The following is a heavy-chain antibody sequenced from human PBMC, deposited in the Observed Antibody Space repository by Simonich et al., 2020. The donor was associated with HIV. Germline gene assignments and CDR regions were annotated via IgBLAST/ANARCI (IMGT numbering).Heavy chain of an antibody. CDR3: ARLTAGGLGEYFQH. V-gene: IGHV4-34*01. CDR1: GGSFSGYY. D-gene: IGHD6-13*01. Sequence: QVQLQQWGAGLLKPSETLSLTCAVYGGSFSGYYWSWIRQPPGRGLGWIGEINHSGSTNSNPSLKSRFTISVDTSKNQFSLKLSSVTAADTAVYYCARLTAGGLGEYFQHWGQGTLVTVSS. J-gene: IGHJ1*01. CDR2: INHSGST.